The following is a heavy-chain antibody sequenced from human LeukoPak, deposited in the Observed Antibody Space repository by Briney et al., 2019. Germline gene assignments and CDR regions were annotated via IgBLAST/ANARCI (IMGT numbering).Heavy chain of an antibody. J-gene: IGHJ4*02. V-gene: IGHV3-9*01. CDR1: GFTFDDYA. CDR3: AKGGYYYDSSGNYYFDY. D-gene: IGHD3-22*01. CDR2: ISWNSGSI. Sequence: GGSLRLSCAASGFTFDDYAMHWVRQAPGKSLEWVSGISWNSGSIGYADSVKGRFTISRDNAKNSLYLQMNSLRAEDTALYYCAKGGYYYDSSGNYYFDYWGQGTLVTVSS.